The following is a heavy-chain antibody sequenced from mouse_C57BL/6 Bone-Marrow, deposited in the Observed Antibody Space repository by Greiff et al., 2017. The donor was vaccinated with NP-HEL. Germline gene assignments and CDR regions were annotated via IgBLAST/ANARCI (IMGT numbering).Heavy chain of an antibody. D-gene: IGHD2-3*01. CDR1: GYTFTSYW. J-gene: IGHJ2*01. V-gene: IGHV1-59*01. CDR2: IDPSDSYT. Sequence: QVQLQQPGAELVRPGTSVKLSCKASGYTFTSYWMHWVKQRPGQGLEWIGVIDPSDSYTNYNQKFKGKATLTVDTASSTAYMQLSSLTSEDSAVYYCARDVGWLLRNDYWGQGTTLTVSS. CDR3: ARDVGWLLRNDY.